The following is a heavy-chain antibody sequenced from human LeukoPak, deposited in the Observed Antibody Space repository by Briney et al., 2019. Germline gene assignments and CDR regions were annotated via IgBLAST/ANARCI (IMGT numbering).Heavy chain of an antibody. CDR1: GGSLSSGSYY. V-gene: IGHV4-61*02. D-gene: IGHD3-10*01. CDR3: ARDKYVYGSGSIFDY. J-gene: IGHJ4*02. CDR2: IYTSGST. Sequence: SETLSLTCTVSGGSLSSGSYYWSWIRQPAGKGLEWIGRIYTSGSTNYNPSLKSRVTISVDTSKNQFSLKLSSVTAADTAVYYCARDKYVYGSGSIFDYWGQGTLVTVSS.